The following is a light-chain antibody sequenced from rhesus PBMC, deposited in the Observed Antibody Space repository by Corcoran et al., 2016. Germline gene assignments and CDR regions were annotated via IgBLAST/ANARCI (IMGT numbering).Light chain of an antibody. CDR3: CSYRTGSDYI. CDR2: EVN. CDR1: SSDIGVYND. V-gene: IGLV2S9*01. J-gene: IGLJ1*01. Sequence: QSALTQPPSVSKSLGQSVIISCTGTSSDIGVYNDVSWYHQRPDTVPRLLIYEVNKRPSGVSDRFSGSKSGNTASLTISGLQAEDEADYYCCSYRTGSDYIFGTGTRLTVL.